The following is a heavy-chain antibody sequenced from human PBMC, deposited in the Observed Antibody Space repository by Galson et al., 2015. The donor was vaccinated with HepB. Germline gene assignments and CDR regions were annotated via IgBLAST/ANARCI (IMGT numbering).Heavy chain of an antibody. J-gene: IGHJ4*02. CDR2: ISSSSRYI. CDR1: GFTFSSYS. V-gene: IGHV3-21*01. CDR3: ARDDPDCFFDY. Sequence: LRLSCAASGFTFSSYSMNWVRQAPGKGLEWVSCISSSSRYIHYADSVKGRFTISIDNAKNSLYLHMNSLRVEDTAVYYCARDDPDCFFDYWGPGTLLTVSS. D-gene: IGHD2-21*02.